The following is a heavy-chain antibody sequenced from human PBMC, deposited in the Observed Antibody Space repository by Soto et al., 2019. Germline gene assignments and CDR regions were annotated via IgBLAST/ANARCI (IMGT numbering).Heavy chain of an antibody. Sequence: QLQLQESGPGLVKPSETLSLTCTVSGGSISSSSYYWGWIRQPPGKGLEWIGSIYYSGSTYYNPPLKSRVTISVDTSKTQFSLKLSSVTAADTAVYYCARNSEYSSGWYFDYWGQGTLVTVSS. CDR1: GGSISSSSYY. CDR2: IYYSGST. J-gene: IGHJ4*02. D-gene: IGHD6-19*01. V-gene: IGHV4-39*01. CDR3: ARNSEYSSGWYFDY.